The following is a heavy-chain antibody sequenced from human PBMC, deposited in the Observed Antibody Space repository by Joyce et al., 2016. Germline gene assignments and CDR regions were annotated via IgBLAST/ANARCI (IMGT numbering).Heavy chain of an antibody. D-gene: IGHD3-16*01. CDR3: ATDPGGGLFDY. V-gene: IGHV1-69*15. J-gene: IGHJ4*02. Sequence: QVQLVQSGAEVKNPGSPVKVSCTASGGTFRSCAISWERQAPGQGLEWMGRNIPIFGTTNYTQKLRGRVTISGDDSTKIVYMELTSLTSEDTAVYYCATDPGGGLFDYWGQGTLVTVSS. CDR1: GGTFRSCA. CDR2: NIPIFGTT.